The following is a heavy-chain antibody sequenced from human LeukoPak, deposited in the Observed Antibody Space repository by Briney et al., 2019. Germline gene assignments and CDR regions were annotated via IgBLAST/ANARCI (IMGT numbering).Heavy chain of an antibody. J-gene: IGHJ4*02. Sequence: WQTLSLTCAVSGGSISSGAYSWSWIRQPPGKGLEWIGYISHSGSTYYNPSLKSRVTISVDRSKNQFSLKLSSVTAADTAVYYCARGYSGYEDYWGQGTLVTVSS. CDR3: ARGYSGYEDY. CDR1: GGSISSGAYS. V-gene: IGHV4-30-2*01. CDR2: ISHSGST. D-gene: IGHD5-12*01.